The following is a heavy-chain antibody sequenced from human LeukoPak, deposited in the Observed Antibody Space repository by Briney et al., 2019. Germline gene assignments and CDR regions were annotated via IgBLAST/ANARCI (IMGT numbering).Heavy chain of an antibody. CDR1: GFTLSIYW. Sequence: GGSLRLSCVASGFTLSIYWMNWVRQAPGKGLEWVANIKEDESEKYYVDFVKGRFTISRDNAKNSLYLQMNSLRVEDTAVYYCARRKYGIPFDYWGQGILVTVSS. J-gene: IGHJ4*02. CDR3: ARRKYGIPFDY. V-gene: IGHV3-7*01. CDR2: IKEDESEK. D-gene: IGHD1-14*01.